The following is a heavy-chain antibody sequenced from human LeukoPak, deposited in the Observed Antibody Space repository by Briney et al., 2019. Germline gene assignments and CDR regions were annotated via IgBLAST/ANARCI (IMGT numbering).Heavy chain of an antibody. D-gene: IGHD3-16*02. CDR2: ISGSGGST. CDR3: AKGKYDYVWGSYRPTSHFDY. J-gene: IGHJ4*02. V-gene: IGHV3-23*01. CDR1: GFTFSSYA. Sequence: PGGSLRLSCAASGFTFSSYAMSWVRQAPGKGLEWVSAISGSGGSTYYADSVKGRFTISRDNSKNTLYLQMNSLRAEDTAVYYCAKGKYDYVWGSYRPTSHFDYWGQGTLATVSS.